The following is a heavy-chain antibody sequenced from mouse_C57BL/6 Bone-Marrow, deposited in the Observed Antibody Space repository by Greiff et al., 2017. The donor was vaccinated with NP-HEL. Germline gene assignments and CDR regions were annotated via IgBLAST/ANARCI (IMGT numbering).Heavy chain of an antibody. D-gene: IGHD1-1*01. CDR2: FMPGRGGT. CDR1: GYAFTNYL. V-gene: IGHV1-54*01. CDR3: ARSAFYYYGSRRFAY. J-gene: IGHJ3*01. Sequence: QVQLQQSGAELVRPGPSVKVSCKASGYAFTNYLIEWVKQRPGQGLVWIGVFMPGRGGTNYNEKFKGKATLTADKSSSTAYMQLSSLTSEDSAVYFCARSAFYYYGSRRFAYWGQGTLVTVSA.